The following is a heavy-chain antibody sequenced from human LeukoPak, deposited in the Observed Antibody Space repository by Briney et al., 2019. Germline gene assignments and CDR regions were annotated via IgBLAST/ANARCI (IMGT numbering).Heavy chain of an antibody. Sequence: PGGSLRLSCAASGFTFNIYGMNWVRQAPGKGLEWVSGIGGSGSHTYYADSVKGRFTISRDNSKNTLYLQMNSLRAEDTAVYYCARHGSITMVRGRLRYYYMDVWGKGTTVTISS. CDR2: IGGSGSHT. V-gene: IGHV3-23*01. D-gene: IGHD3-10*01. J-gene: IGHJ6*03. CDR3: ARHGSITMVRGRLRYYYMDV. CDR1: GFTFNIYG.